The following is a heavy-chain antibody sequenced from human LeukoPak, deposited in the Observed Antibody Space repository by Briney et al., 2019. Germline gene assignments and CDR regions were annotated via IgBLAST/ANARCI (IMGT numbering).Heavy chain of an antibody. CDR1: GYTFTGYY. V-gene: IGHV1-2*02. CDR2: INPNSGGT. J-gene: IGHJ4*02. D-gene: IGHD2-2*01. Sequence: GASVKVSCKASGYTFTGYYMHWVRQAPGQGLEWMGWINPNSGGTNYAQKFQGRVTMTRDTSISTAYMELSSLRSEDTAVYYCARTELEYQLVVFDYWGQGTLVTVSS. CDR3: ARTELEYQLVVFDY.